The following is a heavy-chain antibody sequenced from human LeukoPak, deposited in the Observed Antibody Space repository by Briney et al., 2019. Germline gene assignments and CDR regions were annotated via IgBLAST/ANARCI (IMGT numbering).Heavy chain of an antibody. V-gene: IGHV3-48*03. CDR2: INSSGRKI. CDR3: ARVEEDAFDI. J-gene: IGHJ3*02. CDR1: GFTFSSYE. Sequence: GSLSLSFAASGFTFSSYEMNWVRPAPGKGGGWGAYINSSGRKIYYADSVKGRFTISRDNAKNSLYLQMNTLRAEDTAVYYCARVEEDAFDIWGQGTMVTVSS.